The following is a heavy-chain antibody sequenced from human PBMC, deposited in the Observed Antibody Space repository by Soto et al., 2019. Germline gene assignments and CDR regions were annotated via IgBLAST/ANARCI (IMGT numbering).Heavy chain of an antibody. CDR1: GGSISSGGYY. CDR2: IYYSGST. J-gene: IGHJ3*02. Sequence: QVQLQESGPGLVKPSQTLSLTCTVSGGSISSGGYYWSWIRQHPGKGLEWIGYIYYSGSTYYNPSLKSRVTISVDTSKNQFSLKLSSVTAADTAVYYCARESYGDYVTSHNPDDFDIWGQGTMVTVSS. D-gene: IGHD4-17*01. CDR3: ARESYGDYVTSHNPDDFDI. V-gene: IGHV4-31*03.